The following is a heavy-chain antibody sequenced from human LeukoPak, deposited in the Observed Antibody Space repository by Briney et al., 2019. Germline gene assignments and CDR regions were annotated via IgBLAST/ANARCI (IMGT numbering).Heavy chain of an antibody. Sequence: GGSLRLSCVASGFSFSRHAMNWVRQAPGKAPEWVSSIFDSGAPSYYADSVKGRFTISRDNSGNTFYLQMENLRAEDSASYYCTKAVGGGRDAYDVWGLGTRAIVSS. V-gene: IGHV3-23*05. CDR3: TKAVGGGRDAYDV. CDR1: GFSFSRHA. CDR2: IFDSGAPS. D-gene: IGHD3-16*01. J-gene: IGHJ3*01.